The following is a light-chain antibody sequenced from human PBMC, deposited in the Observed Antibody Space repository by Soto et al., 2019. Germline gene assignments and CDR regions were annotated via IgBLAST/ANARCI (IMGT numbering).Light chain of an antibody. CDR3: VAWDDSLSGLV. Sequence: QSVLTQPPSASGTPGQRVTISCSGRSANIGTNFACWYQQLPGTAPKLLIYSNNQRPSGVPDRFSGSKSGTSASLAISGLRSEDETNYYCVAWDDSLSGLVFGTGTKVTVL. CDR1: SANIGTNF. CDR2: SNN. V-gene: IGLV1-47*02. J-gene: IGLJ1*01.